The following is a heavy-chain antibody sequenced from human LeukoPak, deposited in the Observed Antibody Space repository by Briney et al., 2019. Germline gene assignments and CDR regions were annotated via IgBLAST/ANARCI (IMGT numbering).Heavy chain of an antibody. CDR2: ISSSSSYV. CDR1: GFTFSSYS. Sequence: GGSLRLSCAASGFTFSSYSMNWVRQAPGKGLEWVSSISSSSSYVYYADSVKGRFTISRDNAKNSLYLQMNSLRAEDTAVYYCARDVRRLRDGYTAWGQGTLVTVSS. CDR3: ARDVRRLRDGYTA. V-gene: IGHV3-21*01. D-gene: IGHD5-24*01. J-gene: IGHJ4*02.